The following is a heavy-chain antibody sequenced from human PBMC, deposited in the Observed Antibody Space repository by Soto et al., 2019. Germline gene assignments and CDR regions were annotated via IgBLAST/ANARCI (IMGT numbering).Heavy chain of an antibody. Sequence: GASVKVSCKASGGTFSSYAISRVRQAPGQGLEWMGGIIPIFGTANYAQKFQGRVTITADESTSTAYMELSSLRSEDTAVYYCARVSPYQDYYFDYWGQGTLVTVSS. J-gene: IGHJ4*02. CDR1: GGTFSSYA. D-gene: IGHD2-2*01. CDR2: IIPIFGTA. V-gene: IGHV1-69*13. CDR3: ARVSPYQDYYFDY.